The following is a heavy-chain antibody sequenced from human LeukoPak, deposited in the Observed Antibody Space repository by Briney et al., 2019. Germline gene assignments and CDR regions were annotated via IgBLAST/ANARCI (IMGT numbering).Heavy chain of an antibody. V-gene: IGHV3-30*18. CDR1: GFTFSSYG. CDR2: ISYDGSNK. CDR3: AKDRYYHSSGYYGIFDY. Sequence: GGSLRLSCAASGFTFSSYGMHWVRQAPGKGLEWVAVISYDGSNKYYADSVKGRFTISRDNSKNTLYLQMNSLRAEDTAVYYCAKDRYYHSSGYYGIFDYWGQGTLVTVSS. J-gene: IGHJ4*02. D-gene: IGHD3-22*01.